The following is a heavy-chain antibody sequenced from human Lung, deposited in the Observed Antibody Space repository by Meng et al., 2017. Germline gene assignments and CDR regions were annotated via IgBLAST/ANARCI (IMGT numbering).Heavy chain of an antibody. CDR1: GGFFSDSY. V-gene: IGHV4-34*01. J-gene: IGHJ4*02. D-gene: IGHD4-11*01. CDR2: INHSGST. Sequence: VQIPQVGAGLLKPSETLALTRVVSGGFFSDSYWSWIRQPPGKGLEWIGEINHSGSTNYNPSLESRAPISVDTSQNNLSLKLSSVTAADSAVYYCARGPTTMAHDFDYWGQGTLVTVSS. CDR3: ARGPTTMAHDFDY.